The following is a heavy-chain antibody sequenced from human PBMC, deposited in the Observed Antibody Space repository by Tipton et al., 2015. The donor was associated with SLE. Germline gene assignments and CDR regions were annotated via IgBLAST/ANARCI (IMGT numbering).Heavy chain of an antibody. CDR2: MNHSGSA. CDR3: ARGRLVYPFDF. Sequence: GLVKPSETLSISCAVYGGSFSGYYWSWIRQSPGKGLEWIGDMNHSGSANYNPSLKSRITISVDTSKNQFSLKMSSVTAADTAVYYCARGRLVYPFDFWGQGTLVTVSS. D-gene: IGHD3-16*02. CDR1: GGSFSGYY. J-gene: IGHJ4*02. V-gene: IGHV4-34*01.